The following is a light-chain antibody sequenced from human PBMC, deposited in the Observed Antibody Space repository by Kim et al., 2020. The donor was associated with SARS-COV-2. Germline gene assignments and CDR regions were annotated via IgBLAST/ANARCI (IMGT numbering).Light chain of an antibody. CDR3: NSRDSSGNQWV. J-gene: IGLJ3*02. CDR2: GKN. Sequence: AFGQTVRITCQGDSLRSYYASWYQQKPGQAPVLVIYGKNNRPSGIPDRFSGSSSGNTASLTITGAQAEDEADYYCNSRDSSGNQWVFGGGTQLTVL. CDR1: SLRSYY. V-gene: IGLV3-19*01.